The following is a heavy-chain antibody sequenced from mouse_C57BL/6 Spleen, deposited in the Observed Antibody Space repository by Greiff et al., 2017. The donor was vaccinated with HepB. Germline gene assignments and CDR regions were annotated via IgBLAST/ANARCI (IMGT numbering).Heavy chain of an antibody. D-gene: IGHD1-1*01. J-gene: IGHJ1*03. CDR2: INYDGSST. CDR3: ARLNYYGSSYVDWYFDV. V-gene: IGHV5-16*01. Sequence: EVKLVESEGGLVQPGSSMKLSCTASGFTFSDYYMAWVRQVPEKGLEWVANINYDGSSTYYLDSLKSRFIISRDNAKNILYLQMSSLKSEDTATYYCARLNYYGSSYVDWYFDVWGTGTTVTVSS. CDR1: GFTFSDYY.